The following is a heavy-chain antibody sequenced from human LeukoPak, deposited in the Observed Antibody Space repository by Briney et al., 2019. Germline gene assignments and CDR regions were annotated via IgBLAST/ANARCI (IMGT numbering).Heavy chain of an antibody. J-gene: IGHJ5*02. V-gene: IGHV4-34*01. CDR2: INHSGST. CDR3: ARDLGYSTSSERFDWFDP. D-gene: IGHD6-6*01. CDR1: GGSFSDYY. Sequence: SETLSLTRAVYGGSFSDYYWSWIRQPPGKGLEWIGEINHSGSTKYNPSLKSRVSISVDTSKNQFSLKVNSVTAADTAVYYCARDLGYSTSSERFDWFDPWGPGTLVTVSS.